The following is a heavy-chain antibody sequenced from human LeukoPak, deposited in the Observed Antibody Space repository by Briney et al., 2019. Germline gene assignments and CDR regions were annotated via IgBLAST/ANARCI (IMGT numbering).Heavy chain of an antibody. CDR3: AKDEYSSSLGAFDI. CDR1: GFTFDDYG. J-gene: IGHJ3*02. Sequence: GGSLRLSCAASGFTFDDYGMSWVRQAPGKGLEWVSGINWNGGSTGYADSVKGRFTISRDNAKNSLYLQMNSLRAEDTAVYYCAKDEYSSSLGAFDIWGQGTMVTVSS. D-gene: IGHD6-13*01. V-gene: IGHV3-20*04. CDR2: INWNGGST.